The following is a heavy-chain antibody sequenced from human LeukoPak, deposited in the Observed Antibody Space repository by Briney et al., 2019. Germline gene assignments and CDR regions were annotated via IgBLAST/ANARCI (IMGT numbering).Heavy chain of an antibody. V-gene: IGHV3-23*01. CDR1: GFTFSSYA. Sequence: SGGSLRLSCAASGFTFSSYAMSWVRQAPGKGLEWVSGISGNGGSTYYADSVKGRFTISRDNAKNSLYLQMNSLRAEDTAVYYCARLLRPPPGYYYYYYMDVWGKGTTVTVSS. CDR3: ARLLRPPPGYYYYYYMDV. CDR2: ISGNGGST. D-gene: IGHD5-12*01. J-gene: IGHJ6*03.